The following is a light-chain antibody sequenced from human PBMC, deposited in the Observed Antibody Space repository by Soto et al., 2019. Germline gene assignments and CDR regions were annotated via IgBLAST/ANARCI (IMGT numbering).Light chain of an antibody. CDR2: SNT. V-gene: IGLV1-44*01. J-gene: IGLJ2*01. CDR1: SSNIGSNT. Sequence: QSVLTQPPSPSGTPEQRVTISCSGSSSNIGSNTVNWHQQLPGTAPKLLIYSNTQRPSGVPDRFSGSKSGTSASLAISGLQSEDEADYYCAAWDDSLNGVVFGGGTKLTVL. CDR3: AAWDDSLNGVV.